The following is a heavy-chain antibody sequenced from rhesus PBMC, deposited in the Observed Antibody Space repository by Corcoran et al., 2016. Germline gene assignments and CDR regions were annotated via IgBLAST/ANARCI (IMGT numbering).Heavy chain of an antibody. CDR1: GYSISSGYY. CDR2: IGGSSGST. V-gene: IGHV4-99*01. Sequence: QVQLQESGPGLVKPSETLSLTSAVSGYSISSGYYCGWIRQPPGKGLEWIGNIGGSSGSTYYNPSITSRVTISKDTSKNQFSLKLSSVTAADTAVYYCARRWAAAGSFDYWGQGVLVTVSS. CDR3: ARRWAAAGSFDY. J-gene: IGHJ4*01. D-gene: IGHD6-25*01.